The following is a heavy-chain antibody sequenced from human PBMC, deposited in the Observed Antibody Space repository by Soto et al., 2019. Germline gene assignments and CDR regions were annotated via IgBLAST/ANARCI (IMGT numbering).Heavy chain of an antibody. CDR2: IYYSGST. J-gene: IGHJ6*02. Sequence: ETLSLTCAVYGGSFSGYYWSWIRQPPGKGLEWIGYIYYSGSTNYNPSLKSRVTISVDTSKNQFSLKLSSVTAADTAVYYCARSGGMQQQLVQLGYYYYYYGMDVWGQGTTGTVS. CDR1: GGSFSGYY. CDR3: ARSGGMQQQLVQLGYYYYYYGMDV. D-gene: IGHD6-13*01. V-gene: IGHV4-59*01.